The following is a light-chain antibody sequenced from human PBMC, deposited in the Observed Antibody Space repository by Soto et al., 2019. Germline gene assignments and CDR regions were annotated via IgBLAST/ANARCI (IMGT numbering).Light chain of an antibody. V-gene: IGKV1-5*01. Sequence: DIQMTQSPSTLSASIGDRVTLTCRASQSLTGRLAWYQQKPGRPPKLLIYDVSNLESGVPSRFSGSESGTNFTLTISSLRPDDFATFYCQQYKVYPYTFGQGTRL. CDR2: DVS. J-gene: IGKJ2*01. CDR1: QSLTGR. CDR3: QQYKVYPYT.